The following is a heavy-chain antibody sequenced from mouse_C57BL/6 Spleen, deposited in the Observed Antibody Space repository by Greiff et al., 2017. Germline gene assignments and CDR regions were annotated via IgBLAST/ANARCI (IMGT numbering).Heavy chain of an antibody. D-gene: IGHD2-4*01. CDR3: ARDDYDEYAMDY. Sequence: VQLQQSGAELVRPGTSVKVSCKASGYAFTNYLIEWVKQRPGQGLEWIGVINPGSGGTNYNEKFKGKATLTADKSSSTAYMQLSSLTSEDSAVYFYARDDYDEYAMDYWGQGTSVTVSS. CDR2: INPGSGGT. CDR1: GYAFTNYL. V-gene: IGHV1-54*01. J-gene: IGHJ4*01.